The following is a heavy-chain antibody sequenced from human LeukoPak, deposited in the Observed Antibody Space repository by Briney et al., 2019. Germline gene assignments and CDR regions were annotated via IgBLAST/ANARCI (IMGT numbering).Heavy chain of an antibody. CDR3: ARVATIIDYYYYYMDV. J-gene: IGHJ6*03. D-gene: IGHD5-12*01. CDR2: IIPIFGTA. V-gene: IGHV1-69*05. CDR1: GGTFSSYA. Sequence: SVKVSCKASGGTFSSYAISWVRQAPGQGLEWMGGIIPIFGTANYAQKFQGRVTITTDESTSTAYMELSSLRSEDTAVYYCARVATIIDYYYYYMDVWGKGTTVTVSS.